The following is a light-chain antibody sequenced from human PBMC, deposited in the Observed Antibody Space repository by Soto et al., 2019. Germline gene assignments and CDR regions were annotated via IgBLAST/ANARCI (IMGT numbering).Light chain of an antibody. CDR3: SSYTSSSSPVV. Sequence: QSALTQPASVSGSPGQSITISGTGTSSDVGDYKYVSWYQQHPGKAPKLMNYEVTNRPSGVSDRFSGSTSGNTASLAISGLQAEYEADYYCSSYTSSSSPVVFGGGTKLTVL. V-gene: IGLV2-14*01. J-gene: IGLJ2*01. CDR2: EVT. CDR1: SSDVGDYKY.